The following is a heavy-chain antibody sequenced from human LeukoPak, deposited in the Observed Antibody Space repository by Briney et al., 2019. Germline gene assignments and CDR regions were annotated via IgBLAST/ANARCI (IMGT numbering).Heavy chain of an antibody. Sequence: ASVKVSCKASGYTFSSYGISWVRQMPGKGLEWMGIIYPGDSDTRYSPSFQGQVTISADKSISTAYLQWSSLKASDTAMYYCATGLLLTPYVPMDYWGQGTLVTVSS. D-gene: IGHD3-3*01. CDR2: IYPGDSDT. CDR3: ATGLLLTPYVPMDY. J-gene: IGHJ4*02. CDR1: GYTFSSYG. V-gene: IGHV5-51*01.